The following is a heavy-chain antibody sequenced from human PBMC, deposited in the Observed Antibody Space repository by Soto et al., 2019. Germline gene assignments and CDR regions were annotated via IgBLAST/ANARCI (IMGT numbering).Heavy chain of an antibody. CDR1: GYTFTSYY. J-gene: IGHJ6*03. CDR3: ARNSRNGKYYYYYYMDV. V-gene: IGHV1-46*03. Sequence: GASVKVSCKASGYTFTSYYMHWVRQAPGQGLEWMGIINPSGGSTSYAQKFQGRVTMTRDTSTSTVYMELSSLRSEDTAVYYCARNSRNGKYYYYYYMDVWGKGTTVTVSS. CDR2: INPSGGST. D-gene: IGHD1-26*01.